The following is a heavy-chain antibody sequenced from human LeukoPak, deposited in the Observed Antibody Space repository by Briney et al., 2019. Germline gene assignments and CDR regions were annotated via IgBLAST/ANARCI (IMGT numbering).Heavy chain of an antibody. D-gene: IGHD2-8*02. J-gene: IGHJ6*03. CDR1: GGSISSYY. V-gene: IGHV4-4*07. Sequence: SETLSPTCTVSGGSISSYYWSWIRQPAGKGLEWIGRIYTSGSTNYNPSLKSRVTMSVDTSKNQFSLKLSPVTAADTAVYYCARELVGSGEANLFKIYYYYMDVWGKGTTVTISS. CDR3: ARELVGSGEANLFKIYYYYMDV. CDR2: IYTSGST.